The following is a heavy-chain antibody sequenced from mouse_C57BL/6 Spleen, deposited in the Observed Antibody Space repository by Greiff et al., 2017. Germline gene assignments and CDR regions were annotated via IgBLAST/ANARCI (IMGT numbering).Heavy chain of an antibody. CDR3: ASEWAY. CDR2: IYPRDGST. V-gene: IGHV1-85*01. J-gene: IGHJ3*01. CDR1: GYTFTSYD. Sequence: VQGVESGPELVKPGASVKLSCKASGYTFTSYDINWVKQRPGQGLEWIGWIYPRDGSTKYNEKFKGKATLTVDTSSSTAYMELHSLTSEDSAVYFCASEWAYWGQGTLVTVSA.